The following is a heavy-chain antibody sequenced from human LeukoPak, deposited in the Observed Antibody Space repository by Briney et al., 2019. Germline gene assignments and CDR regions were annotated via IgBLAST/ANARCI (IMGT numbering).Heavy chain of an antibody. D-gene: IGHD2-15*01. CDR2: INHSGST. J-gene: IGHJ4*02. CDR1: GGSFSGYY. Sequence: KPSETLSLTCAVYGGSFSGYYWSWIRQPPGKGLEWIGEINHSGSTNYNPSLKSRVTISVDTSKNQFSLKLSSVTAADTAVYYCARALCGGGSCYPPDYWGQGTLVTVSS. V-gene: IGHV4-34*01. CDR3: ARALCGGGSCYPPDY.